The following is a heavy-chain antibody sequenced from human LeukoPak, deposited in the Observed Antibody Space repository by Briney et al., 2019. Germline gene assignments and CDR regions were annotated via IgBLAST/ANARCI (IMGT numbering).Heavy chain of an antibody. CDR2: IGTAGDT. CDR1: GFTFSSYD. V-gene: IGHV3-13*01. Sequence: GGSLRPSCAASGFTFSSYDMHWVRQATGKGLEWVSAIGTAGDTYYPGSVKGRFTISRENAKNSLYLQMNSLRAGDTAVYYCARGSVAGGEYDYWGQGTLVTVSS. CDR3: ARGSVAGGEYDY. J-gene: IGHJ4*02. D-gene: IGHD3-16*01.